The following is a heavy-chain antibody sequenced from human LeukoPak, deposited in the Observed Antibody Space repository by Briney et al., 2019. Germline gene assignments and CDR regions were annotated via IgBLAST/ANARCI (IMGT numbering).Heavy chain of an antibody. J-gene: IGHJ6*03. CDR3: ARVFDKDV. D-gene: IGHD2-21*01. Sequence: PSETLSLTCTVSGGSISTYYWSWIRQPAGKGLEWIGRIFTSGITHYNPSLKSRVTMSTDTSKNQFSLRLSSVTAADTAVYYCARVFDKDVWGKGTTVTVSS. CDR2: IFTSGIT. V-gene: IGHV4-4*07. CDR1: GGSISTYY.